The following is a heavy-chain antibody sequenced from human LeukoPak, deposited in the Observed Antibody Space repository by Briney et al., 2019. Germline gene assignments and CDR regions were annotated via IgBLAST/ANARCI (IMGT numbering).Heavy chain of an antibody. J-gene: IGHJ4*02. CDR3: AKEAAWANYRCYFDS. CDR1: GFTFSTYG. Sequence: GGTLRLSCVGSGFTFSTYGMTWVRQAPGKGLEWVSEISASGDVTKYADSVQGRFTISRDNSKNILYLHMNSQRAEDTALYYCAKEAAWANYRCYFDSWGQGTLVTVSS. D-gene: IGHD3-16*02. V-gene: IGHV3-23*01. CDR2: ISASGDVT.